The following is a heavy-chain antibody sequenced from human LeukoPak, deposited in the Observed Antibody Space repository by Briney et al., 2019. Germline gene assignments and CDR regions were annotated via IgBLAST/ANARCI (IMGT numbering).Heavy chain of an antibody. J-gene: IGHJ3*02. D-gene: IGHD5-18*01. CDR1: GYTFTGYY. Sequence: ASVKVSCKASGYTFTGYYMHWVRQAPGQGLEWMGWINPNSGGTNYAQKFQGRVTMTGDTSISTAYMELSRLRSDDTAVYYCAGGYSYGYHDDAFDIWGQGTMVTVSS. CDR3: AGGYSYGYHDDAFDI. CDR2: INPNSGGT. V-gene: IGHV1-2*02.